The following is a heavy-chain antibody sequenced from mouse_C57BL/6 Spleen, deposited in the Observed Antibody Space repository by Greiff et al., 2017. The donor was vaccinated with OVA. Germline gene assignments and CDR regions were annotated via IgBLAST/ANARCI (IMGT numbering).Heavy chain of an antibody. CDR3: AREGATVEFAY. V-gene: IGHV1-4*01. Sequence: VKLQESGAELARPGASVKMSCKASGYTFTSYTMHWVKQRPGQGLEWIGYINPSSGYTKYNQKFKDKATLTADKSSSTAYMQLSSLTSEDSAVYYCAREGATVEFAYWGQGTLVTVSA. D-gene: IGHD1-1*01. CDR1: GYTFTSYT. J-gene: IGHJ3*01. CDR2: INPSSGYT.